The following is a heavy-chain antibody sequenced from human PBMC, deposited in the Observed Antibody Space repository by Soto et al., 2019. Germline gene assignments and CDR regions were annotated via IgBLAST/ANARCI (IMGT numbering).Heavy chain of an antibody. D-gene: IGHD1-26*01. CDR1: GFTFSGSA. V-gene: IGHV3-73*01. J-gene: IGHJ4*02. CDR2: IRSKANSYAT. CDR3: TRGIVGAPGFLLN. Sequence: HPGGSLRLSCAASGFTFSGSAMHWVRQASGKGLEWVGRIRSKANSYATAYAASVKGRFTISRDDSKNTAYLQMNSLKTEDTAVYYCTRGIVGAPGFLLNWGQGTLVTVSS.